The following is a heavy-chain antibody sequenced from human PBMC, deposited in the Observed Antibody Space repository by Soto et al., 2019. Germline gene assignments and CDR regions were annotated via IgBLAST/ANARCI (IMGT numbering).Heavy chain of an antibody. CDR3: ARGRGYYSGGSCYNDAFDI. D-gene: IGHD2-15*01. Sequence: SETLSLTCTVSGGSISSGGHYWSWIRQHPGKGLEWIGYIYYSGSTYYNPSLKSRVTISVDTSKNQFSLKLSSVTAADTAVYYCARGRGYYSGGSCYNDAFDIWGQGTMVTVSS. V-gene: IGHV4-31*03. CDR1: GGSISSGGHY. J-gene: IGHJ3*02. CDR2: IYYSGST.